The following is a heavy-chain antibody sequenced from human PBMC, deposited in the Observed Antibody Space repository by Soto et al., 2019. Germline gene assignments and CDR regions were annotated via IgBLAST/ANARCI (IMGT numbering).Heavy chain of an antibody. Sequence: GASVKVSCKASGYTFTSYGISWVRQAPGQGLEWMGWINPYNGNTKYAQKLQGRVTMTTDTSKNQFSLKLSSVTDADTAVYYCARESKYDTSGYPPWFAPWGQGTLVTVSS. V-gene: IGHV1-18*01. CDR1: GYTFTSYG. CDR2: INPYNGNT. CDR3: ARESKYDTSGYPPWFAP. D-gene: IGHD3-22*01. J-gene: IGHJ5*02.